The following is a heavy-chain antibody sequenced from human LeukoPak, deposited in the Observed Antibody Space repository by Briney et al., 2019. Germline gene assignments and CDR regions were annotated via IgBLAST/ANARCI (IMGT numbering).Heavy chain of an antibody. Sequence: RGESLKISCKGSGYRFSNDWIGWVRQMPGKGLEWMGIIYPGDSDTRYSPSLQGQVTISADKSISTAYLQWSSLGASYTAMYYCARRGCNGGSCYAYWGQGTLVTVSS. J-gene: IGHJ4*02. D-gene: IGHD2-15*01. CDR3: ARRGCNGGSCYAY. CDR2: IYPGDSDT. V-gene: IGHV5-51*01. CDR1: GYRFSNDW.